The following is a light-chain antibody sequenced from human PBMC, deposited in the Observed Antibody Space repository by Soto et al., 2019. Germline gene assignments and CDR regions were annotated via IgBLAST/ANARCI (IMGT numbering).Light chain of an antibody. CDR1: QSVSSN. CDR3: QQYNNWPPLT. J-gene: IGKJ5*01. CDR2: GAS. Sequence: EIVMTQSPATLSVSPGERATLSCRASQSVSSNLAWYQQKPGQAPRVLIYGASTRATGIPARFSGSGSGTEFTLTISSLQSEDFAVYYCQQYNNWPPLTFGQGTRLEIK. V-gene: IGKV3-15*01.